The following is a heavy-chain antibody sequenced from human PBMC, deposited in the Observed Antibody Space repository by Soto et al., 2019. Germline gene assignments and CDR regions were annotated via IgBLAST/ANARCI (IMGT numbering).Heavy chain of an antibody. CDR1: GYTFTSYG. CDR2: ISAYNGNT. Sequence: QVQLVQSGAEVKKPGASVKVSCKASGYTFTSYGISWVRQAPGQGLEWMGWISAYNGNTNYAQKLQGRVTMTTDTSTSTAYMELRSLRSDDTAVYYCARLTVNCSGGSCYSFHSYYYGMDVWGQGTTVTVSS. D-gene: IGHD2-15*01. J-gene: IGHJ6*02. V-gene: IGHV1-18*01. CDR3: ARLTVNCSGGSCYSFHSYYYGMDV.